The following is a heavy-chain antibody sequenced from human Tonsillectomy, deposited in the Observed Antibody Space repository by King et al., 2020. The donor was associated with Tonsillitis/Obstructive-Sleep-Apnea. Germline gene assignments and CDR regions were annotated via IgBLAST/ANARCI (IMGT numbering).Heavy chain of an antibody. CDR2: IKSKTDGGTT. CDR1: GFTFSNAW. J-gene: IGHJ4*02. V-gene: IGHV3-15*01. Sequence: VQLVESGGGLVKPGGSLRLSCAASGFTFSNAWMSWVRQAPGKGLEWVGRIKSKTDGGTTDYAAPVKGRFTISRDDSKNTLYLQMNSLKTEDTAVYYCTTGYCTNGVCSSPDYWGQGTLVTVSS. CDR3: TTGYCTNGVCSSPDY. D-gene: IGHD2-8*01.